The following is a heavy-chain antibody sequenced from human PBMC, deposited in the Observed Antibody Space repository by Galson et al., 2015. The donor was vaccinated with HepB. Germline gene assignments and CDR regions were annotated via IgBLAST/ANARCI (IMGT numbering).Heavy chain of an antibody. CDR3: ARAPSAIVVRYFDV. V-gene: IGHV4-59*01. D-gene: IGHD3-22*01. CDR1: GGSISSSF. CDR2: IFHTGST. J-gene: IGHJ2*01. Sequence: LSLPCTVSGGSISSSFWSWIRQSPGKGLEWIGYIFHTGSTNYNPSLKSRVTMSVDTSKNQFSLRLGSVTAADTAVYFCARAPSAIVVRYFDVWGRGTLVTVSS.